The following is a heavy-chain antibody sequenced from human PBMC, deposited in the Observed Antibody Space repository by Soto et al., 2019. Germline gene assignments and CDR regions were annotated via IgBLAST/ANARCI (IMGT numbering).Heavy chain of an antibody. CDR1: GYTLTELS. Sequence: QVQLVQSGAEVKKPGASVKVSCKVSGYTLTELSMHWVRQAPGKGLEWMGGFDPVDGETIYAQKFQGRVTMTEDTSTDTAYMVLSSLRSEDTVVYYWATEGRWYVGYYYYDMDVWGQGTMVTVSS. D-gene: IGHD6-13*01. V-gene: IGHV1-24*01. CDR2: FDPVDGET. CDR3: ATEGRWYVGYYYYDMDV. J-gene: IGHJ6*02.